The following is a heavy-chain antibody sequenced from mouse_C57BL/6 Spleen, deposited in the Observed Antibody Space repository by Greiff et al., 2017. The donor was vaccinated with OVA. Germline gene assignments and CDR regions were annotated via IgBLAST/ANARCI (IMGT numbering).Heavy chain of an antibody. V-gene: IGHV1-81*01. CDR3: ALTAQATAWFAY. Sequence: VKLMESGAELARPGASVKLSCKASGYTFTSYGISWVKQRTGQGLEWIGEIYPRSGNTYYNEKFKGKATLTADKSSSTAYMELRSLTSEDSAVYFCALTAQATAWFAYWGQGTLVTVSA. D-gene: IGHD3-2*02. CDR1: GYTFTSYG. CDR2: IYPRSGNT. J-gene: IGHJ3*01.